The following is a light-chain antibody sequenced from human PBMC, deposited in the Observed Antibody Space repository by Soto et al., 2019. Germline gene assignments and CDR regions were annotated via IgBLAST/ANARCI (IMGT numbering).Light chain of an antibody. CDR2: AAS. CDR1: QSISSY. Sequence: LQDTRCATSMSQSPSDMFTITCRASQSISSYLDWYQQKPGKAPKLLIYAASSLQSGVPLRFSGSGSGTDFTLTISSLQPEDFVTYYCQYLNSTPTITFGQGTRLEIK. V-gene: IGKV1-39*01. CDR3: QYLNSTPTIT. J-gene: IGKJ5*01.